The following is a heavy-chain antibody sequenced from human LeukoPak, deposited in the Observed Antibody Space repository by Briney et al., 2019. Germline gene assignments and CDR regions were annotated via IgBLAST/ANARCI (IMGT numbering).Heavy chain of an antibody. CDR3: ASSGIAAAGPGDY. CDR1: GGSISSSSYY. V-gene: IGHV4-61*02. D-gene: IGHD6-13*01. Sequence: SETLSLTCTVSGGSISSSSYYWGWIRQPAGKGLEWIGRIYTSGSTNYNPSLKSRVTMSVDTSKNQFSLKLSSVTAADTAVYYCASSGIAAAGPGDYWGQGTLVTVSS. J-gene: IGHJ4*02. CDR2: IYTSGST.